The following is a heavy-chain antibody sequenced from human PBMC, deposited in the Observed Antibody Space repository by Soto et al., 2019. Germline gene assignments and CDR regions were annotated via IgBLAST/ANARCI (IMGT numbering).Heavy chain of an antibody. J-gene: IGHJ3*02. CDR1: GLTVSGKKY. CDR2: LYDVDGT. Sequence: DVQLVESGGGLIQPGGSLRLSCAAFGLTVSGKKYMAWVRQAPGKGLEWGSGLYDVDGTYCADCVKGRFTISRDSSKNIVYLQMNSLRPDDTAVYYCASCVPQEHAYDIWGLGTTVTVSS. D-gene: IGHD1-1*01. V-gene: IGHV3-53*01. CDR3: ASCVPQEHAYDI.